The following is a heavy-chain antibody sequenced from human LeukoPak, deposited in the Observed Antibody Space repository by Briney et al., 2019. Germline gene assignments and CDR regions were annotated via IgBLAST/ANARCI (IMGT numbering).Heavy chain of an antibody. CDR2: IIPMVGRA. D-gene: IGHD3-22*01. CDR3: AREDSSGYYSFDY. Sequence: ASVKVSCKASGGTFSSYAISWVRQVPGQGLEWMGRIIPMVGRADYAQKFQGRVTITADKSTSTAYMELSSLRTEDTAVYYCAREDSSGYYSFDYWGQGTLVTVSS. V-gene: IGHV1-69*04. J-gene: IGHJ4*02. CDR1: GGTFSSYA.